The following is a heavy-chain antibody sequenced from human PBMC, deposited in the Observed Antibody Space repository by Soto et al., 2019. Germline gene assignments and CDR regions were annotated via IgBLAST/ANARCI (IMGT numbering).Heavy chain of an antibody. CDR3: AKETSSTPYYMDV. V-gene: IGHV3-23*01. Sequence: EVQVLESGGGSVQPGGSLRLSCAASGFTFSNFAMSWVRHAPGQGLEWVSEISGSSGTTYYEDSVKGRFIISRDNSKNMVNLQMNSRRAEDTAVYYCAKETSSTPYYMDVWGKGTTVTVSS. CDR1: GFTFSNFA. J-gene: IGHJ6*03. D-gene: IGHD2-2*01. CDR2: ISGSSGTT.